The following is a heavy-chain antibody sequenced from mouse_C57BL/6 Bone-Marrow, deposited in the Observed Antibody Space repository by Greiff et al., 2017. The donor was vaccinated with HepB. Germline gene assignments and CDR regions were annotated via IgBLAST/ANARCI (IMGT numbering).Heavy chain of an antibody. V-gene: IGHV5-15*01. CDR1: GFTFSDYG. J-gene: IGHJ3*01. CDR3: ARHASGYWFAY. D-gene: IGHD3-2*02. CDR2: ISNLAYSI. Sequence: EVHLVESGGGLVQPGGSLKLSCAASGFTFSDYGMAWVRQAPRKGPEWVAFISNLAYSIYYADTVTGRFTISRKNAKNTLYLEMSSLRSEDTAMYYCARHASGYWFAYWGQGTLVTVSA.